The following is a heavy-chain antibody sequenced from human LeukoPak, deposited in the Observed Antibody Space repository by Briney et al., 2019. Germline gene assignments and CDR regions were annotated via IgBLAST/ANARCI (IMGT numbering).Heavy chain of an antibody. Sequence: ASVKVSYKASGYTFTSYGISWVRQAPGQGLEWMGGIIPIFGTANYAQKFQGRVTITADESTSTAYMELSSLRSEDTAVYYCASDIADYYYYMDVWGKGTTVTVSS. CDR3: ASDIADYYYYMDV. J-gene: IGHJ6*03. CDR2: IIPIFGTA. V-gene: IGHV1-69*13. D-gene: IGHD6-13*01. CDR1: GYTFTSYG.